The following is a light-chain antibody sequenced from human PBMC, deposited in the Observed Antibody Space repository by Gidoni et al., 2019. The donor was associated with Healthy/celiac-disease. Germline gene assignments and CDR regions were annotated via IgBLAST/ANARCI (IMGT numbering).Light chain of an antibody. J-gene: IGLJ1*01. CDR2: EVR. CDR3: CSYAGSSSPYV. CDR1: SSNVGIYNF. Sequence: QSALTQPASGSGAPGQSITIPCNGTSSNVGIYNFVSWYQQPPGKAPKRRIHEVRKRPSGVSKLFSGSKSGNTASLTISGPHAEDEADYFCCSYAGSSSPYVFGTGTKVTVL. V-gene: IGLV2-23*02.